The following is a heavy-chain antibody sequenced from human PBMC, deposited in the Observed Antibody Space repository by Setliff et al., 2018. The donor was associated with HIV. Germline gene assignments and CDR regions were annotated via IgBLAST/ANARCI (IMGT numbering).Heavy chain of an antibody. Sequence: KPSETLSLTCTVSGGSISSSSYYWGWVRQPPGKGLEWIGSVYYSGTTYYNPSLTSRVTISVDTFKNQFSLKLTSVTAADTALYYCARHFSIFGVTIISNDAFDIWGRGTMVTVSS. V-gene: IGHV4-39*01. J-gene: IGHJ3*02. CDR2: VYYSGTT. CDR3: ARHFSIFGVTIISNDAFDI. D-gene: IGHD3-3*01. CDR1: GGSISSSSYY.